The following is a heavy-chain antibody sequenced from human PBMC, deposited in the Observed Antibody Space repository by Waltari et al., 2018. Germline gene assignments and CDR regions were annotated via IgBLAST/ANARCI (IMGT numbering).Heavy chain of an antibody. Sequence: QLQLQLSGPGLVKPSETLSPTCTVSVVSISATGYCWGWVRPSPGRGLESIGHFCRGGKTYYNPSLRNRLSMSEDTSKRHFSLKVSSMSAPDTAVYYCARLSAALDDFYFYDYWGLGIPVTVSS. CDR2: FCRGGKT. CDR1: VVSISATGYC. D-gene: IGHD1-1*01. CDR3: ARLSAALDDFYFYDY. V-gene: IGHV4-39*02. J-gene: IGHJ4*02.